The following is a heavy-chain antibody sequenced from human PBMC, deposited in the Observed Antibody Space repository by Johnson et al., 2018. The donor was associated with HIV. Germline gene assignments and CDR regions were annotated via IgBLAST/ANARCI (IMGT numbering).Heavy chain of an antibody. J-gene: IGHJ3*02. D-gene: IGHD1-26*01. V-gene: IGHV3-30-3*01. CDR1: GFTFSDYY. Sequence: QMQLVESGGGLVKPGGSLRLSCAASGFTFSDYYMSWIRQAPGKGLEWVAVISYDGSNKYYADSVKGRFTISRDNSKNTLYLQMNSLRAEDTAVYYCARDYREANAFDIWGQGTMVIVSS. CDR3: ARDYREANAFDI. CDR2: ISYDGSNK.